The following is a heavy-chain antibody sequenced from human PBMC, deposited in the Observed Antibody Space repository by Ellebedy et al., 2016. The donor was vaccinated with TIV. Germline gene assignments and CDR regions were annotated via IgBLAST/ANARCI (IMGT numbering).Heavy chain of an antibody. CDR2: FDPEDGET. CDR1: GYTLTELS. J-gene: IGHJ4*02. Sequence: ASVKVSXXVSGYTLTELSMHWVRQAPGKGLEWMGGFDPEDGETIYAQKFQGRVTMTEDTSTDTAYMELSSLRSEDTAVYYCATDLYYGSGSYYLRVDYWGQGTLVTVSS. V-gene: IGHV1-24*01. D-gene: IGHD3-10*01. CDR3: ATDLYYGSGSYYLRVDY.